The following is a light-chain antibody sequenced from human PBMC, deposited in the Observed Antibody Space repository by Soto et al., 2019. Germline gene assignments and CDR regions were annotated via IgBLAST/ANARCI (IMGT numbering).Light chain of an antibody. CDR1: QSVSNNY. V-gene: IGKV3D-20*02. J-gene: IGKJ5*01. CDR3: QQRGNWPPGFT. CDR2: GAS. Sequence: EIVLTQSPGTLSLSPGERATLSCRASQSVSNNYLAWYQQKPGQAPRLLIYGASNRATGIPDRFSGSGSGTDFTLTISRLEPEDFAVYYCQQRGNWPPGFTFGQGTRLEI.